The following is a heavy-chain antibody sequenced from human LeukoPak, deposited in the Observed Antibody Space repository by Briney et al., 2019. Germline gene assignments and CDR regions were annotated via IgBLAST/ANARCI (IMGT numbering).Heavy chain of an antibody. Sequence: SETLSLTCTVSGGSIINYYWSWIRQPAGTGLEWVGRIYVTGSTIYNPSLQSRLSMSVDTSKNQFSLRLTSVTAADTAVYYCARLKYYDSTGYSPGYYMDVWGKGITITVSS. V-gene: IGHV4-4*07. CDR1: GGSIINYY. J-gene: IGHJ6*03. D-gene: IGHD3-22*01. CDR3: ARLKYYDSTGYSPGYYMDV. CDR2: IYVTGST.